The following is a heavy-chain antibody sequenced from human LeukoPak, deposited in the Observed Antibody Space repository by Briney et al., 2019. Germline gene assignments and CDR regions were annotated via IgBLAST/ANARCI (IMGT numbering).Heavy chain of an antibody. CDR3: AKDIRPKPQKSGSYLPRILDVDY. V-gene: IGHV3-9*01. J-gene: IGHJ4*02. Sequence: SGGSLRLSCAASGFTFDDYAKHWVRQAPGKGLEWVSGISWNSGSIGYADSVKGRFTISRDNAKNSLYLQMNSLRAEDTALYYCAKDIRPKPQKSGSYLPRILDVDYWGQGTLVTVSS. CDR2: ISWNSGSI. CDR1: GFTFDDYA. D-gene: IGHD1-26*01.